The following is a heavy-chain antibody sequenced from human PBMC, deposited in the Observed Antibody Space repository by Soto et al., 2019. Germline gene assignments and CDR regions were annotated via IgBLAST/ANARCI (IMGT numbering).Heavy chain of an antibody. CDR3: ASSKYDVVAGSVWFDP. Sequence: TLAPSCAVSGVSITNGGYSGGWIRQPPGQGLEWIGYMYHSGNTYYNPSLKGRVTISLDHSRNQFSLRLNSVTAADTAVYFCASSKYDVVAGSVWFDPWGQGTPVTVSS. CDR1: GVSITNGGYS. D-gene: IGHD2-21*01. J-gene: IGHJ5*02. V-gene: IGHV4-30-2*01. CDR2: MYHSGNT.